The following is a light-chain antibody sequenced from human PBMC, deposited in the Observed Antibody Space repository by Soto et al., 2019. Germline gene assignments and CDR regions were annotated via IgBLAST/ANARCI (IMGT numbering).Light chain of an antibody. J-gene: IGKJ2*01. CDR3: QQYNSYSYT. Sequence: DIQMTQSPSTLSASVGDIVTITCRASQSISSWLAWYQQKPGKAPKVLIYDASSLESGVPSRFSGSGSGTEFTLTSSSLQPDDFATYYCQQYNSYSYTCGKGTKLDIK. CDR1: QSISSW. CDR2: DAS. V-gene: IGKV1-5*01.